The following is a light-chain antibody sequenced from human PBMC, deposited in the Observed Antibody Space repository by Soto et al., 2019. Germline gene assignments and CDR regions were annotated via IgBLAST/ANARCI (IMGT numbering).Light chain of an antibody. J-gene: IGKJ3*01. CDR3: QQTHSIPPT. V-gene: IGKV1-39*01. Sequence: VQMTQSPSSLPASVGDRVTITCQASQDISNYLNWYQQKSGKAPKLLIYAASSVQSGVPARLSGSGSATFFTLTIHKLQPDDFATYFCQQTHSIPPTLGPGTKVDI. CDR1: QDISNY. CDR2: AAS.